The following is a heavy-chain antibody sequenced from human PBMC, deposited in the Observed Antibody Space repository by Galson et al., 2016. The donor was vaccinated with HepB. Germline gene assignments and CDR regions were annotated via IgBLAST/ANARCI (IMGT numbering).Heavy chain of an antibody. CDR3: AKDSGAYYYDSSGYRRNAFDI. V-gene: IGHV3-9*01. CDR1: GFTLDHYA. D-gene: IGHD3-22*01. J-gene: IGHJ3*02. CDR2: ISWNSGSI. Sequence: SLRLSCAASGFTLDHYAMHWVRQAPGKGLEWVSGISWNSGSIGYADSVKGRFTISRDNAKSSLYLQMNSLRAGDTALYYCAKDSGAYYYDSSGYRRNAFDIWGQGTMVTVSS.